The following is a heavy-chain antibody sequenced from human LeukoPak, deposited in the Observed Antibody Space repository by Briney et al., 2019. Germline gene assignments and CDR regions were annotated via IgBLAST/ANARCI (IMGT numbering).Heavy chain of an antibody. CDR3: ARRGIQLWSDY. CDR2: ISSSSSYI. J-gene: IGHJ4*02. Sequence: PGGSLRLSCAASGFTFNTNAMSWVRQAPGKGLEWVSSISSSSSYIYYADSVKGRFTISRDNAKNSLYLQMNSLRAEDTAVYYCARRGIQLWSDYWGQGTLVTVSS. V-gene: IGHV3-21*01. CDR1: GFTFNTNA. D-gene: IGHD5-18*01.